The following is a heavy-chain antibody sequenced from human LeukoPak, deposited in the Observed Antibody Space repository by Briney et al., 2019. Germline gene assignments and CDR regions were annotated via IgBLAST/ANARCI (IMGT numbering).Heavy chain of an antibody. CDR1: GYTFTGYY. D-gene: IGHD6-13*01. CDR2: INPNSGGT. CDR3: TTSPGYSNPWGACDI. Sequence: GASVKVSCKASGYTFTGYYMHWVRQAPGQGLEWMGWINPNSGGTNYAQKFQGRVTTTRDTSISTAYMELSRLRSDDTAVYYCTTSPGYSNPWGACDIWGQGKMDSVSS. J-gene: IGHJ3*02. V-gene: IGHV1-2*02.